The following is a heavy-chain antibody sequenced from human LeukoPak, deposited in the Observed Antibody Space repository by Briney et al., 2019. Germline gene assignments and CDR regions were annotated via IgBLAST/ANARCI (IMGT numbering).Heavy chain of an antibody. Sequence: SETLSLTCTVSGGSISSYYWSWIRQPPGKGLEWIGYIYYSGSTNYNPSLKSRVTISVDTSKNQFSLKLSSVTAADTAVYYCARERCSSTSCPHKYNWFDPWGQGNPGHRLL. D-gene: IGHD2-2*01. CDR2: IYYSGST. CDR1: GGSISSYY. V-gene: IGHV4-59*01. J-gene: IGHJ5*02. CDR3: ARERCSSTSCPHKYNWFDP.